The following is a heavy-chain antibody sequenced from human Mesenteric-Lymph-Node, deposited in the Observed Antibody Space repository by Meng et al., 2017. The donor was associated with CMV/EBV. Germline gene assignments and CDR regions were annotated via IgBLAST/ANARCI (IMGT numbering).Heavy chain of an antibody. Sequence: GSLRLSCTVSGGSVNSNNYYWSWIRQPPGRGLEWIGYIYYTGSTNYNPSLKSRVTISVDTSKNQFSLKLNSVTAADTAVYYCARANFPSYFDYWGQGMLVTVSS. V-gene: IGHV4-61*01. CDR2: IYYTGST. CDR3: ARANFPSYFDY. J-gene: IGHJ4*02. CDR1: GGSVNSNNYY.